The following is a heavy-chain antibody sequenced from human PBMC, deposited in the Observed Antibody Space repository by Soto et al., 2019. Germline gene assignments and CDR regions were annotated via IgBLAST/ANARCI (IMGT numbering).Heavy chain of an antibody. CDR3: VHRRVQIFDF. CDR1: GFSLSTNGEG. J-gene: IGHJ4*02. Sequence: QITLKESGPTLVKPTQTLTLTCTFSGFSLSTNGEGVGWIRQPPGKALEWLALVYWDDDKRYSPSLNSRFTITKDTSKNRVVLTMTNMDPVDTATYYCVHRRVQIFDFWGQGALVTVSS. D-gene: IGHD1-1*01. V-gene: IGHV2-5*02. CDR2: VYWDDDK.